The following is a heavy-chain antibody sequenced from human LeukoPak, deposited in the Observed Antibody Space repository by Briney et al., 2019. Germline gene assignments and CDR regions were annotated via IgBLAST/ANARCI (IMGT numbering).Heavy chain of an antibody. Sequence: SGTLSLTCAVSGDSISSNNWWSWVRPPPGKGLEWIGEIYHSGNTNYNPSLKSRVTISVDKSNNQFSLELSSVTAADTAVYYCAREKSTVTAGFDFWGQGTLVTVSS. CDR1: GDSISSNNW. J-gene: IGHJ5*01. CDR2: IYHSGNT. V-gene: IGHV4-4*02. CDR3: AREKSTVTAGFDF. D-gene: IGHD4-17*01.